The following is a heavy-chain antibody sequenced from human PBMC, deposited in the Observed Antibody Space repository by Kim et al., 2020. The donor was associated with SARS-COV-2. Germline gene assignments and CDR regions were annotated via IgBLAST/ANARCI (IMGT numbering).Heavy chain of an antibody. V-gene: IGHV3-48*01. CDR3: VRDGGPCLWDRALDL. CDR1: GFTFRNYS. CDR2: ICNDEGSN. D-gene: IGHD1-26*01. Sequence: GGSLRLSCAASGFTFRNYSMHWVRQAPGKGPEWLSFICNDEGSNYYADSVRGRFTISRDNAKDALYLHMNSLTIEETAVYYCVRDGGPCLWDRALDLWGR. J-gene: IGHJ2*01.